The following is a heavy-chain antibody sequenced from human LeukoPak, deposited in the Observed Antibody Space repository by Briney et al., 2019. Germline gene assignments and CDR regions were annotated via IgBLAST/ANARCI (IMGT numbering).Heavy chain of an antibody. J-gene: IGHJ6*03. CDR1: GYTFTGYY. CDR3: ARDRTRYYYYSYMDV. D-gene: IGHD1-14*01. Sequence: SVKVSCKASGYTFTGYYMHWVRQAPGQGLEWMGWINPNSGDTNYAQKFQGRVTMTRDTSISTAYMELSRLRSDDTAVYYCARDRTRYYYYSYMDVWGKGTAVTISS. V-gene: IGHV1-2*02. CDR2: INPNSGDT.